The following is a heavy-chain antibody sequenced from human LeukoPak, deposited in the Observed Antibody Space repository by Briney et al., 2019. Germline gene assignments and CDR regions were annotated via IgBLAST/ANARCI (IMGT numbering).Heavy chain of an antibody. CDR1: GGSISSGGYS. CDR2: IYHSGST. J-gene: IGHJ5*02. D-gene: IGHD2-2*02. CDR3: AIGQKRGRYCSSTSCYMRDWFDP. V-gene: IGHV4-30-2*01. Sequence: SQTLSLTCGVSGGSISSGGYSWSWIRQPPGKGLEWIGYIYHSGSTYYNPSLKSRLTISVDRSKNQFSLKLSSVTAADTAVYYCAIGQKRGRYCSSTSCYMRDWFDPWGQGTLVTVSS.